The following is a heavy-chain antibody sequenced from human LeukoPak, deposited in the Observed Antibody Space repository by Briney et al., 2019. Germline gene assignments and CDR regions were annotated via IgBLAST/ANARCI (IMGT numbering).Heavy chain of an antibody. Sequence: GGSLRLSCAASGFTFDDYTMHWVRQAPGKGLEWVSLISWDGGSTYYADSVKGRFTISRDNAKNTLYLQMNSLRVEDTAVYYCVRGTPGDYWGQGTLVTVSS. V-gene: IGHV3-43*01. J-gene: IGHJ4*02. CDR2: ISWDGGST. D-gene: IGHD2-15*01. CDR3: VRGTPGDY. CDR1: GFTFDDYT.